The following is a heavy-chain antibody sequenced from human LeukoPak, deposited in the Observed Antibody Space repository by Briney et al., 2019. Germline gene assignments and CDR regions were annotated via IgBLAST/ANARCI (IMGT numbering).Heavy chain of an antibody. Sequence: GGSLRLSCAASGFTVSSNYMSWVRQAPGKGLEWVSVISGSGGATYYADSVKGRFTISRDNSKNTLYLQMNSLRAEDTAVYYCAKDRRYFGSGLDSWGQGTLVTVSS. CDR3: AKDRRYFGSGLDS. CDR2: ISGSGGAT. J-gene: IGHJ4*02. V-gene: IGHV3-23*01. D-gene: IGHD3-10*01. CDR1: GFTVSSNY.